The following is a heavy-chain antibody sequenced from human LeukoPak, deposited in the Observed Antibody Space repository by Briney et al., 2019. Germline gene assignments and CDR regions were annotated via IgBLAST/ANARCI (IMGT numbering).Heavy chain of an antibody. CDR1: GGTFISYT. CDR2: IIPILGIA. J-gene: IGHJ5*02. Sequence: SXKVSCKASGGTFISYTISWVRQAPGQGLEWMGRIIPILGIANYAQKFQGRVTITADKSTSTAYMELSSLRSEDTAVYYCARGYDFWSGRPNWFDPWGQGTLVTVSS. V-gene: IGHV1-69*02. CDR3: ARGYDFWSGRPNWFDP. D-gene: IGHD3-3*01.